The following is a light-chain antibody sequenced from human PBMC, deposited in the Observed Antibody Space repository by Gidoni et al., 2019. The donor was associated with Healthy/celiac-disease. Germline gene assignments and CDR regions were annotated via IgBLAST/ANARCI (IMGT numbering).Light chain of an antibody. CDR2: WAS. V-gene: IGKV4-1*01. CDR1: QSVLYSSNNKNY. J-gene: IGKJ2*01. Sequence: DIVMTPSPDSLAVSLGERATINCKSSQSVLYSSNNKNYLAWYQQKPGQPPNLLIYWASTRESGVPDRFSGSGSGTDFTLTISSLQAEDVAVYYCQQYYSTPGYTFGQGTKLEIK. CDR3: QQYYSTPGYT.